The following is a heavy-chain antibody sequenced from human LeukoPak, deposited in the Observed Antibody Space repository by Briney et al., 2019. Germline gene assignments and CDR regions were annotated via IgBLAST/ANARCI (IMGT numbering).Heavy chain of an antibody. CDR2: ISYDGSNK. V-gene: IGHV3-30*03. CDR3: AGLWFGEFLGDY. D-gene: IGHD3-10*01. Sequence: GGSLRLSCAASGFTFSSYGMHWVRQAPGKGLEWVAVISYDGSNKYYADSVKGRFTISRDNSKNTLYLQMNSLRAEDTAVYYCAGLWFGEFLGDYWGQGTLVTVSS. CDR1: GFTFSSYG. J-gene: IGHJ4*02.